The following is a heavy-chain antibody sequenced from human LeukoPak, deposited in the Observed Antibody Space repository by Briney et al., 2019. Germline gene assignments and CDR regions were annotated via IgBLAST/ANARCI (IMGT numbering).Heavy chain of an antibody. J-gene: IGHJ6*03. CDR1: GGSFSGYY. V-gene: IGHV4-34*01. Sequence: SETLSLTCAVYGGSFSGYYWSWIRQPPGKGLEWIGEVNHSGSTNYNPSLKSRVTISVDTSKNQFSLKLSSVTAADTAVYYCARLSGLLYYYYYMDVWGKGTTVTISS. CDR2: VNHSGST. D-gene: IGHD2/OR15-2a*01. CDR3: ARLSGLLYYYYYMDV.